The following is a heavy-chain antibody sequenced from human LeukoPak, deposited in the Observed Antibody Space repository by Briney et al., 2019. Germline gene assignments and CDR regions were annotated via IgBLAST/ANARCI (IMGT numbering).Heavy chain of an antibody. CDR2: ISAGGGST. V-gene: IGHV3-23*01. D-gene: IGHD5-18*01. CDR3: AQSSYNYGLPHN. Sequence: GGSLRLSCAAPGFTFSSYAMGWVRQAPGKGLGWVSVISAGGGSTYYADSVKGRFTISRDNSKNTLYLQMNSLRAEDTAVYYCAQSSYNYGLPHNWGQGTLVTVSS. J-gene: IGHJ4*02. CDR1: GFTFSSYA.